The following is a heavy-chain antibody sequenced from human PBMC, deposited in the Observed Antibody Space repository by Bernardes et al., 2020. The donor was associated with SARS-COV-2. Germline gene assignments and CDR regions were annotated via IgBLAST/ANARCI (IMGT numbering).Heavy chain of an antibody. V-gene: IGHV3-30*03. J-gene: IGHJ4*02. CDR1: GFTVTSYV. D-gene: IGHD2-15*01. CDR3: ARDSGRGFDY. Sequence: GGSLRLSCAASGFTVTSYVIQWVRQAPGKGLEWVAVMSYDGSNKYYADSVKGRFTISRDNSKNTLYLQMNSLRAEDTAVYYCARDSGRGFDYWSQGTLVTVSS. CDR2: MSYDGSNK.